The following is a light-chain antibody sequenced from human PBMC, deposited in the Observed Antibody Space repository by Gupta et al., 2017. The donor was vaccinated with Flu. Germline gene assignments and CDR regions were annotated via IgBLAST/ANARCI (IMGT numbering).Light chain of an antibody. CDR3: QESYSTPFT. J-gene: IGKJ3*01. Sequence: DIRMTQSPSSLSASVGDRVTITCRASQSITTFLNWYQQKPGKAPKLLISASSIVQSGVPSRFSGSGSGTDFTLTINGLKPEDFATYYCQESYSTPFTFGPGTKVDIK. CDR1: QSITTF. CDR2: ASS. V-gene: IGKV1-39*01.